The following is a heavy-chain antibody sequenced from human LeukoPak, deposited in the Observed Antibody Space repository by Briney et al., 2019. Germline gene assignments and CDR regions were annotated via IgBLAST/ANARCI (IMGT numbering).Heavy chain of an antibody. J-gene: IGHJ4*02. Sequence: ASVKVSCKXSGYTFTSYGISWVRQAPGQGLEWMGWISAYNGNTNYAQKLQGRVTMTTDTSASTAYMELRSLRSDDTAVYYCARDRVWGTGSPSLAMGYWGQGTLVTVSS. CDR1: GYTFTSYG. D-gene: IGHD3-16*01. CDR3: ARDRVWGTGSPSLAMGY. CDR2: ISAYNGNT. V-gene: IGHV1-18*01.